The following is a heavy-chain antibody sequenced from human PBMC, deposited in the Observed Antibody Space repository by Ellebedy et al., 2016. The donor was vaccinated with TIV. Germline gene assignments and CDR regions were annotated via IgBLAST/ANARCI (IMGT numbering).Heavy chain of an antibody. V-gene: IGHV3-33*01. CDR1: GFTFSSYD. Sequence: PGGSLRLSCAASGFTFSSYDMHWVRQAPGKGLEWVAVIWYDGSNKYYADSVKGRFTITRDNSKNTLYLQMNSLRAEDTAVYYCAREEKGHFYWGQGTLVTVSS. D-gene: IGHD2/OR15-2a*01. J-gene: IGHJ4*02. CDR3: AREEKGHFY. CDR2: IWYDGSNK.